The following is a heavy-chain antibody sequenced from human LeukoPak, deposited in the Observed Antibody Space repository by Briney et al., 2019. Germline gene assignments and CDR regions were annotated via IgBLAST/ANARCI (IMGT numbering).Heavy chain of an antibody. CDR1: GYTFTSYG. D-gene: IGHD3-3*01. CDR3: ARSNRIQYYDFWSGLQREAFDI. CDR2: ISAYNGNT. Sequence: ASVKVSCKASGYTFTSYGISWVRQAPGQGLEWMGWISAYNGNTNYAQKLQGRVTMTTDTSTSTAYMELRSLRSDDTAVYYCARSNRIQYYDFWSGLQREAFDIWGQGTMVTVSS. J-gene: IGHJ3*02. V-gene: IGHV1-18*01.